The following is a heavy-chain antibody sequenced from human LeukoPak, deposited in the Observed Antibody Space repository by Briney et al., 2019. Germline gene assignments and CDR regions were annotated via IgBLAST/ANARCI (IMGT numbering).Heavy chain of an antibody. V-gene: IGHV3-30*02. Sequence: GGTLRLSCAASGFTFSSYGMHWVRQAPGKGLEWVAFIRYDGSNKYYADSVKGRFTISRDNSKNTLYLQMNSLRAEDTAVYYCARSWEYYGSGRLPYYFDYWGQGTLVTVSS. J-gene: IGHJ4*02. CDR2: IRYDGSNK. CDR1: GFTFSSYG. D-gene: IGHD3-10*01. CDR3: ARSWEYYGSGRLPYYFDY.